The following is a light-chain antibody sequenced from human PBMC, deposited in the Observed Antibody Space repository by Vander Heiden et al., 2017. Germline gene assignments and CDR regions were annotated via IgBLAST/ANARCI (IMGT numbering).Light chain of an antibody. J-gene: IGLJ3*02. Sequence: QSVLTHPPSASGSPRQSVTISCTGSSSNIRAGYDVHWYQQLPGAAPKLLIYGNSNRPSGVPDRFSGSKSGTSASLAITGLQAEDEADYYCQSYDSSLSGSWVFGGGTKLTVL. CDR1: SSNIRAGYD. CDR2: GNS. V-gene: IGLV1-40*01. CDR3: QSYDSSLSGSWV.